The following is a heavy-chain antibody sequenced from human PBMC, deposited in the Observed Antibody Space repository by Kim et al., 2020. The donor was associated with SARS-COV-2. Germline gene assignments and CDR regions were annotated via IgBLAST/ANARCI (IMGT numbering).Heavy chain of an antibody. D-gene: IGHD3-10*01. CDR3: ARVRGVTVLLGYYYYGMDV. CDR2: INHSGST. Sequence: SETLSLTCAVYGGSFSGYYWSWIRQPPGKGLEWIGEINHSGSTNYNPSLKSRVTISVDTSKNQFSLKLSSVTAADTAVYYCARVRGVTVLLGYYYYGMDVWGQGTTDTVSS. V-gene: IGHV4-34*01. CDR1: GGSFSGYY. J-gene: IGHJ6*02.